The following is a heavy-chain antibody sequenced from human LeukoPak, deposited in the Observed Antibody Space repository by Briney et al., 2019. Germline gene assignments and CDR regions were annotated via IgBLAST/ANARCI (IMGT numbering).Heavy chain of an antibody. CDR2: IYTSGST. CDR3: ARGSYYDSSGYYGGWYFDL. Sequence: PSETLSLTCTVSGGSISSYYWSWIRQPAGKGLEWIGRIYTSGSTNYNPSLKSRVTMSVDTSKNQFSLKLSSVTAADTALYYCARGSYYDSSGYYGGWYFDLWGRGTLVTVSS. D-gene: IGHD3-22*01. CDR1: GGSISSYY. J-gene: IGHJ2*01. V-gene: IGHV4-4*07.